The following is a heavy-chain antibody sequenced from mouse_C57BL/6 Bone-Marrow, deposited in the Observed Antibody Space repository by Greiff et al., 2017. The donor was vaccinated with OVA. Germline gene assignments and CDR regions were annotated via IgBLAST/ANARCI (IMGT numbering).Heavy chain of an antibody. D-gene: IGHD1-1*01. Sequence: EVQVVESGGGLVKPGGSLKLSCAASGFTFSDYGMHWVRQAPEKGLEWVAYISSGSSTIYYADTVKGRFTISRDNAKNTLFLQMTSLRSEDTAMYYCARRVVYYGSNYAMDYWGQGTSVTVSS. CDR3: ARRVVYYGSNYAMDY. V-gene: IGHV5-17*01. CDR1: GFTFSDYG. J-gene: IGHJ4*01. CDR2: ISSGSSTI.